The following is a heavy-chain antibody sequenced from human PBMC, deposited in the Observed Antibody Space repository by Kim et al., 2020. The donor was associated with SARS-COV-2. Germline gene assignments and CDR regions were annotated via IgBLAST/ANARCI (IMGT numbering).Heavy chain of an antibody. CDR3: AKDRDDAWHYYYYMDV. D-gene: IGHD2-2*01. J-gene: IGHJ6*03. CDR2: ISYDGSNK. V-gene: IGHV3-30*18. CDR1: GFTFSSYG. Sequence: GGSLRLSCAASGFTFSSYGMHWVRQAPGKGLEWVAVISYDGSNKYYADSVKGRFTISRDNSKNTLYLLMNSLRAEDTAVYHCAKDRDDAWHYYYYMDVWGQGTTVTVSS.